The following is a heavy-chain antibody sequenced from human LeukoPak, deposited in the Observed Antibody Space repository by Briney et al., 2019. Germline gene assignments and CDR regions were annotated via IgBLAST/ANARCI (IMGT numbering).Heavy chain of an antibody. Sequence: PGGSLRLSCAASGFTISDHYMDWVRQAPGKGLEWGGRTRNKANRYTTEYAASVKGRFTISRDDSKNSLYLQMNSLKTDDTAVYYCARAGDYCSTGDYWGQGTLVTVSS. D-gene: IGHD2-21*01. CDR1: GFTISDHY. CDR2: TRNKANRYTT. CDR3: ARAGDYCSTGDY. V-gene: IGHV3-72*01. J-gene: IGHJ4*02.